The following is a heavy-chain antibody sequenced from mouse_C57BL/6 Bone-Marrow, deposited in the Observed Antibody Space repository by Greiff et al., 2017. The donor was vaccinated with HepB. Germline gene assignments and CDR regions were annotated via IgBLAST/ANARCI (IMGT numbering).Heavy chain of an antibody. CDR3: TRGGYYSNYYYAMDY. D-gene: IGHD2-5*01. CDR2: ISSGGDYI. J-gene: IGHJ4*01. V-gene: IGHV5-9-1*02. CDR1: GFTFSSYA. Sequence: EVQVVESGEGLVKPGGSLKLSCAASGFTFSSYAMSWVRQTPEKRLEWVAYISSGGDYIYYADTVKGRFTISRDHARNTLYLQMSRLKSEDTAMYYCTRGGYYSNYYYAMDYWGQGTSGTVSS.